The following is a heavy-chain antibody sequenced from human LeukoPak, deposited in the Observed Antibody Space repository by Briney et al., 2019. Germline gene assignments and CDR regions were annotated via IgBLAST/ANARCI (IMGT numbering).Heavy chain of an antibody. Sequence: SETLSLTCTVSGGSINSYYWSWIRQPPGKGLERIGYIYYSGSTNYNPSLKSRVTISLDTSNNQFSLKLSSVTAADTAVYYCARDTSGYRRGSFDYWGQGTLVTVSS. CDR1: GGSINSYY. V-gene: IGHV4-59*01. CDR3: ARDTSGYRRGSFDY. J-gene: IGHJ4*02. D-gene: IGHD3-22*01. CDR2: IYYSGST.